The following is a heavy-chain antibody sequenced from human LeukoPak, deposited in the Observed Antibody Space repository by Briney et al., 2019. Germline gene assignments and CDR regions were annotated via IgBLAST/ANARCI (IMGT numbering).Heavy chain of an antibody. CDR2: ISSSSSYI. V-gene: IGHV3-21*01. CDR1: GFTFSSYS. Sequence: PGGSLRLSCAAPGFTFSSYSMNWVRQAPGKGLEWVSSISSSSSYIYYADSVKGRFTISRDSAKNSLYLQMNSLRAEDTAVYYCARQSRTASYFDYWGQGTLVTVSP. D-gene: IGHD5-18*01. CDR3: ARQSRTASYFDY. J-gene: IGHJ4*02.